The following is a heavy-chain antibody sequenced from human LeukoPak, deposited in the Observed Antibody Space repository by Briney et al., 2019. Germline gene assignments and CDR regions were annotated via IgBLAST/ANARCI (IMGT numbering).Heavy chain of an antibody. V-gene: IGHV4-34*01. CDR2: INHSGST. CDR3: ARPLKQQLVRGSWFDP. D-gene: IGHD6-13*01. Sequence: SETLSLTCAVYGGSFSGYYWSWIRQPPGEGLEWFGEINHSGSTNYNPSLKSRVTISVDTSKNQFSLKLSSVTAVDTAVYYCARPLKQQLVRGSWFDPWGQGTLVTVSS. J-gene: IGHJ5*02. CDR1: GGSFSGYY.